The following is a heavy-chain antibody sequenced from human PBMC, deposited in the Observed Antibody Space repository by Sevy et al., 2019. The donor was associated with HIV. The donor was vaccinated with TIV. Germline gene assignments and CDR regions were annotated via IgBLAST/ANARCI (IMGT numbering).Heavy chain of an antibody. D-gene: IGHD3-16*01. CDR1: GFTFSSYD. V-gene: IGHV3-13*05. CDR3: ARGAHSYRLDYYGMDV. J-gene: IGHJ6*02. CDR2: IGTAGDP. Sequence: GGSLRLSCAASGFTFSSYDMHWVRQATGKGLEWVSAIGTAGDPYYPGSVKGRFTISGENAKNSLYLQMNSLGAGDTAVYYCARGAHSYRLDYYGMDVWGQGTTVTVSS.